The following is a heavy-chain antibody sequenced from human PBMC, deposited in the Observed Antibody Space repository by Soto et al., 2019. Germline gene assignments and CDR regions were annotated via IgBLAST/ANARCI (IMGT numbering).Heavy chain of an antibody. V-gene: IGHV3-15*01. D-gene: IGHD3-22*01. CDR1: GFAFSHVW. CDR2: IKRESDHGTT. CDR3: ATEGQMSSASDWADYFDH. Sequence: EMQLVESGGGLVEPGGSLRLSCAASGFAFSHVWMTWVRQAPGKGLEWVGRIKRESDHGTTDYAGAVKGRFTISRDDSKNTLYLQIDSLKTEDTAVYYCATEGQMSSASDWADYFDHWGRGTLVTVSS. J-gene: IGHJ4*02.